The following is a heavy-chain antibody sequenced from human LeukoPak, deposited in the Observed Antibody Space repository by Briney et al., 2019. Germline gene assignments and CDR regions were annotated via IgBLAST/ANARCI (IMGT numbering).Heavy chain of an antibody. CDR3: ARDCSSTSCPFRY. CDR1: GFTFSSYW. CDR2: INSDGSST. V-gene: IGHV3-74*01. D-gene: IGHD2-2*01. J-gene: IGHJ4*02. Sequence: PGRSLRLSCAASGFTFSSYWMHWVRQAPGKGLVWVSRINSDGSSTSYADSVKGRFTISRDNAKNTLYLQMNSLRAEDTAVYYCARDCSSTSCPFRYWGQGTLVTVSS.